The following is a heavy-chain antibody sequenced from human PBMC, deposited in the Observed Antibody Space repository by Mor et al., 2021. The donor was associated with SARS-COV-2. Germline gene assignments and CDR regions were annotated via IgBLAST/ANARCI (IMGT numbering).Heavy chain of an antibody. CDR3: AKYPRWNWFDP. Sequence: PGKGLEWVSAISGSGGSTYYADSVKGRFTISRDNSKNTLYLQMNSLRAEDTAVYYCAKYPRWNWFDPWGQGTLVT. CDR2: ISGSGGST. V-gene: IGHV3-23*01. J-gene: IGHJ5*02.